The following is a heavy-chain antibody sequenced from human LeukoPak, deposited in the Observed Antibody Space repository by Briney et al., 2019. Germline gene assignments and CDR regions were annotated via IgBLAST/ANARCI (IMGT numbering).Heavy chain of an antibody. J-gene: IGHJ5*02. CDR1: GFTFSTYW. V-gene: IGHV3-7*01. CDR3: ARDAGGSYYRS. Sequence: PGGSLRLSCTASGFTFSTYWMTWVRQAPGKGLEWVANIKQDGSEQYYVDSVKGRFTISRDNGKNSLYLQMNSLRAEDTAVYYCARDAGGSYYRSWGQGTLVTVSS. D-gene: IGHD1-26*01. CDR2: IKQDGSEQ.